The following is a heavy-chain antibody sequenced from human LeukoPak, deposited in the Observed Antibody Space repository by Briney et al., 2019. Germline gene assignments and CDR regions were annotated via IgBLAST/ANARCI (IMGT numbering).Heavy chain of an antibody. Sequence: GGSLRLSCAASGFTFDDYAMHWVRQAPGKGLEWVSGISWNSGSIGYADSVKGRFTISRDNAKNSLYLQMNSLRAEDTAVYYCARDTEIATVVVNYFDYWGQGTLVTVSS. D-gene: IGHD3-22*01. CDR3: ARDTEIATVVVNYFDY. V-gene: IGHV3-9*01. CDR2: ISWNSGSI. CDR1: GFTFDDYA. J-gene: IGHJ4*02.